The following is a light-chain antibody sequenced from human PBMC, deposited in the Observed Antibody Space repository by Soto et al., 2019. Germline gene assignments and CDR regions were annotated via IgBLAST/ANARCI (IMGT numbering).Light chain of an antibody. V-gene: IGLV1-44*01. J-gene: IGLJ3*02. CDR1: ISNIGEDT. CDR3: STWDDSLNGWV. CDR2: NDD. Sequence: QSVLTQPPSVSETPGLRVNISCSGGISNIGEDTVNWYQQLPGTAPKLLMFNDDKRPSGVPDRFSGSRSGTSASLAISGLQSDDEAVYFCSTWDDSLNGWVFGGGTKVTVL.